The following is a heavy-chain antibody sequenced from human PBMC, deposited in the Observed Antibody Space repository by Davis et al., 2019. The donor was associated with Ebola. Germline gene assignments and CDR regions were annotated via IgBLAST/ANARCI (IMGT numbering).Heavy chain of an antibody. CDR1: GFTFRNYW. J-gene: IGHJ6*03. CDR2: IKHDGSEK. CDR3: TADVIPAATRGVYYYYYYMDV. V-gene: IGHV3-7*03. Sequence: GGSLRLSCAGSGFTFRNYWMSWVRQAPGKGLEWVANIKHDGSEKYYVDSVKGRFIISRDNTQNSLSLQMNSLKTEDTAIYYCTADVIPAATRGVYYYYYYMDVWGKGTTVTVSS. D-gene: IGHD2-2*01.